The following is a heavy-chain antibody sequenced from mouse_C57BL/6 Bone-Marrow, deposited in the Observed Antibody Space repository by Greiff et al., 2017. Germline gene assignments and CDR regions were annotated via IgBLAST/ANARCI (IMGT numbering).Heavy chain of an antibody. Sequence: QVQLQQPGAELVKPGASVKMSCKASGYTFTSYWITWVKQRPGQGLEWIGDIYPGSGSTNYHEKFKSKATLTVDTSSSTAYMQLSSLTSEDSAVYCCARRLGGLGYAMDYWGQGTSVTVSS. V-gene: IGHV1-55*01. D-gene: IGHD4-1*01. CDR3: ARRLGGLGYAMDY. CDR1: GYTFTSYW. CDR2: IYPGSGST. J-gene: IGHJ4*01.